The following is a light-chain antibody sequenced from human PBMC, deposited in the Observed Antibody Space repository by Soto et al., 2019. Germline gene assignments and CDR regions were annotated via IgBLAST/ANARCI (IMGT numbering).Light chain of an antibody. V-gene: IGKV1-5*03. Sequence: DIQMTQSPSTLSDTLGDRVTITCRASQSVSNWLAWYQQKPGKAPKILIYKASSLESGVPSRFSGSGSGTEFTLTISSLRPDDFATYYCQHYNGYRWTFGQGTQVDIK. CDR3: QHYNGYRWT. CDR2: KAS. CDR1: QSVSNW. J-gene: IGKJ1*01.